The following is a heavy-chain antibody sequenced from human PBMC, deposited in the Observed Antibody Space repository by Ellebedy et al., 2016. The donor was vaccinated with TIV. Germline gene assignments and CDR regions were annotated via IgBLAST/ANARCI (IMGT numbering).Heavy chain of an antibody. CDR3: ASGARGGSHPFDY. J-gene: IGHJ4*02. CDR1: GGSFSGYY. CDR2: INHSGST. D-gene: IGHD2-15*01. V-gene: IGHV4-34*01. Sequence: MPSETLSLTCAVYGGSFSGYYWSWIRQPPGKGLEWIGEINHSGSTNYNPSLKSRVTISVDTSKNQFSLKLSSVTAADTAVYYCASGARGGSHPFDYWGQGTLVTVSS.